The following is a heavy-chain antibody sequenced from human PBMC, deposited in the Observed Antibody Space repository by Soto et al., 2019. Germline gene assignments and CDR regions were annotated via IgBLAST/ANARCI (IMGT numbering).Heavy chain of an antibody. J-gene: IGHJ6*02. D-gene: IGHD2-2*03. V-gene: IGHV1-69*13. CDR2: IIPIFGTA. CDR3: ARGFYGYCSSTSCYYYYYYGMDV. Sequence: SVKVSCKASGGTFSSYAISWVRQAPGQGLERMGGIIPIFGTANYAQKFQGRVTITADESTSTAYMELSSLRSEDTAVYYCARGFYGYCSSTSCYYYYYYGMDVWGQGTTVTVSS. CDR1: GGTFSSYA.